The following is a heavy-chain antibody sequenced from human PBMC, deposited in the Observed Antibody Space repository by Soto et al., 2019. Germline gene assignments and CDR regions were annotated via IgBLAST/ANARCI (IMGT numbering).Heavy chain of an antibody. CDR1: GFTFSSYA. CDR2: ISGSGGST. CDR3: AKDFILIPHGPSSAAHFDY. J-gene: IGHJ4*02. V-gene: IGHV3-23*01. D-gene: IGHD2-8*01. Sequence: GGSLRLSCAASGFTFSSYAMGWVRQAPGKGLEWVSAISGSGGSTYYADSVKGRFTISRDNSKNTLYLQMNSLRAEDTAVYYCAKDFILIPHGPSSAAHFDYWGQGTLVTVSS.